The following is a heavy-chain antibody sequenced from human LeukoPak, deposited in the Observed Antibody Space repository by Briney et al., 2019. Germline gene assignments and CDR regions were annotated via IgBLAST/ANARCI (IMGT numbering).Heavy chain of an antibody. CDR1: GYTFTSYG. CDR3: ARVEGRQWLVQGVQYFQH. J-gene: IGHJ1*01. V-gene: IGHV1-18*01. Sequence: ASVKVSCKASGYTFTSYGISWVRQAPGQGLEWMGWISAYNGNTNYAQKLQGRVTMTTDTSTSTAYMELRSLRSDDTAVYYCARVEGRQWLVQGVQYFQHWGQGTLVTVSS. CDR2: ISAYNGNT. D-gene: IGHD6-19*01.